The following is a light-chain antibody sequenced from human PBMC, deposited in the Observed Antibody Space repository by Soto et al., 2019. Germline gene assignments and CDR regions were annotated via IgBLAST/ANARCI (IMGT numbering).Light chain of an antibody. CDR2: EAT. CDR1: SSDVGRYNY. V-gene: IGLV2-14*01. J-gene: IGLJ1*01. Sequence: QSSLTHPASLSGSPGQSITISCTGTSSDVGRYNYVSWYQQYPGRAPKLIIYEATNRPSGVSDRFSGSKSGNVASLTISGLQAADEADYSCGSYTSTYVRIFGTGTKVTVL. CDR3: GSYTSTYVRI.